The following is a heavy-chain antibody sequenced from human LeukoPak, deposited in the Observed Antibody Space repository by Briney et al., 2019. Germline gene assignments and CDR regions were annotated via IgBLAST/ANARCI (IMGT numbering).Heavy chain of an antibody. V-gene: IGHV3-7*03. D-gene: IGHD3-10*01. CDR2: IKQDGSEK. J-gene: IGHJ4*02. CDR3: AKDPGGFDY. CDR1: GFTFSSYW. Sequence: GGSLRLSCAASGFTFSSYWMSWVRQAPGKGLEWVANIKQDGSEKYYVDSVKGRFTISRDNSKNTLYLQMNSLRAEDTAVYYCAKDPGGFDYWGQGTLVTVSS.